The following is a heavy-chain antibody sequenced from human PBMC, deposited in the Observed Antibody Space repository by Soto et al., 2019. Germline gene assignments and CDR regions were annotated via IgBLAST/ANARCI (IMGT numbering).Heavy chain of an antibody. CDR3: ARDGMVRGVPFGVDV. Sequence: QVQLQESGPGLVKPSQTLSLTCTVSGDSINSGGYYWSWIRQHPGKGLGWIGYISYSGTTHYNPALESRVTLSLVTSKNQFSLKLSSLTAADTAEYFCARDGMVRGVPFGVDVWGRGTTVTVSS. D-gene: IGHD3-10*01. CDR2: ISYSGTT. V-gene: IGHV4-31*03. J-gene: IGHJ6*02. CDR1: GDSINSGGYY.